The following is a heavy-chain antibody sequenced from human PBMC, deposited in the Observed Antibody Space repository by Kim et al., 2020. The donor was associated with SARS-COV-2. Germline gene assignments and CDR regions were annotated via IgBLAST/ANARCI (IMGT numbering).Heavy chain of an antibody. J-gene: IGHJ6*02. Sequence: GGSLRLSCAASGFTFSNAWMSWVRQAPGKGLEWVGRIKSKTDGGTTDYAAPVKGRFTISRDDSKNTLYLQMNSLKTEDTAVYYCTTDFPYGDYDDCFYYYGMDVWGQGTTVTVSS. CDR2: IKSKTDGGTT. D-gene: IGHD4-17*01. CDR1: GFTFSNAW. CDR3: TTDFPYGDYDDCFYYYGMDV. V-gene: IGHV3-15*01.